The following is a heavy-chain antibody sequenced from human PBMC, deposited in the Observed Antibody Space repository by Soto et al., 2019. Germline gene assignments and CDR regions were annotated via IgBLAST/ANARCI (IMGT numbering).Heavy chain of an antibody. D-gene: IGHD4-17*01. Sequence: ASVKVSCKASGYTFTSYYMHWVRQAPGQGLEWMGIINPSGGSTSYAQKFQGRVTMTRDTSTSSGYMELSSLRSEDTAVYYCARETTVTPKGYFDYWGQGTLVTVYS. V-gene: IGHV1-46*03. J-gene: IGHJ4*02. CDR1: GYTFTSYY. CDR3: ARETTVTPKGYFDY. CDR2: INPSGGST.